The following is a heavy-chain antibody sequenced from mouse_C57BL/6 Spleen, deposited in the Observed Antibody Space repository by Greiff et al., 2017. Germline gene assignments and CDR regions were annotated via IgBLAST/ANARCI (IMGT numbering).Heavy chain of an antibody. V-gene: IGHV1-15*01. D-gene: IGHD1-1*01. J-gene: IGHJ1*03. CDR2: IDPETGGT. CDR1: GYTFTDYE. CDR3: TRQEAGSSYWYFDV. Sequence: VQLQQSGAELVRPGASVTLSCKASGYTFTDYEMHWVKQTPVHGLEWIGAIDPETGGTAYNQKFKGKAILTADKSSSTAYMELRSLTSEDSAVYDCTRQEAGSSYWYFDVWGTGTTVTVSS.